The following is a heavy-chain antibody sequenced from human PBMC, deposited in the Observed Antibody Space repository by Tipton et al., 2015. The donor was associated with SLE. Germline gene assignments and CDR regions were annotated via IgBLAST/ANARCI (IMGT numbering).Heavy chain of an antibody. CDR3: ARGSLEIFGVVNALYYYYGMDV. V-gene: IGHV3-21*01. J-gene: IGHJ6*02. CDR1: GFTFSSYS. Sequence: SLRLSCAASGFTFSSYSMNWVRQAPGKGLEWVSSISSSSSYIYYADSVKGRFTISRDNAKNSLYLQMNSLRAEDTAVYYCARGSLEIFGVVNALYYYYGMDVWGQGTTVTVSS. CDR2: ISSSSSYI. D-gene: IGHD3-3*01.